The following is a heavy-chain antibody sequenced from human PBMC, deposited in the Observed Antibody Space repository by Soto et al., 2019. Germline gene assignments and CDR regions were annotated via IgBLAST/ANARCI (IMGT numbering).Heavy chain of an antibody. CDR1: GFTFGSYW. Sequence: EVQLVESGGGLVQPGGSLRLSCAASGFTFGSYWMSWVRQAPGKGLEWLATIKMDASEKKYVDSVKGRFTMSRDNAKKSLYRQMDSLRADDTADYYCVSDSAYGSGASVSHYLDYWGHGTVVTVSS. D-gene: IGHD3-10*01. CDR2: IKMDASEK. V-gene: IGHV3-7*01. CDR3: VSDSAYGSGASVSHYLDY. J-gene: IGHJ4*01.